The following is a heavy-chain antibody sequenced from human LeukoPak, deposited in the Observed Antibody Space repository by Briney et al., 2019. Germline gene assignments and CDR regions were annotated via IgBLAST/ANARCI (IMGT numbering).Heavy chain of an antibody. CDR2: IIPILGIA. CDR3: ASATYYYDSSGYVDY. CDR1: GGTFSSYA. D-gene: IGHD3-22*01. Sequence: SVKVSCKASGGTFSSYAISWVRQAPGQGLAWMGRIIPILGIANYAQKFQGRVTITADKSTSTAYMELSSLRSEDTAVYYCASATYYYDSSGYVDYWGQGTLVTVSS. J-gene: IGHJ4*02. V-gene: IGHV1-69*04.